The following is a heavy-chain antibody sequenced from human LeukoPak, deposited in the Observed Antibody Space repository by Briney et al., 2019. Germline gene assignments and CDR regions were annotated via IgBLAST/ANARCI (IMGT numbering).Heavy chain of an antibody. V-gene: IGHV4-59*12. D-gene: IGHD3-10*01. CDR2: IYYSGST. J-gene: IGHJ6*03. CDR1: GGSISSYY. Sequence: PSETLSLTCSISGGSISSYYWSWIRQPPGKGLEWIGYIYYSGSTDYNPSLKSRVTISVDTSKNQFSLKLSSVTAADTAVYYCAREWGYYGSGSYYYYYYMDVWGKGTTVTVSS. CDR3: AREWGYYGSGSYYYYYYMDV.